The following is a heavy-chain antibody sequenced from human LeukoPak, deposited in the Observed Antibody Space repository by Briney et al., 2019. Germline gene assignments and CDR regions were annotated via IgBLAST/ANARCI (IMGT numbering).Heavy chain of an antibody. D-gene: IGHD4/OR15-4a*01. CDR1: RFSFSSYA. V-gene: IGHV3-30-3*01. CDR3: ARDLGLTMRIPDS. Sequence: PGGSLRLSCAASRFSFSSYAMHWVRQAPGKGLEWVAVISYDGSNKYHAGSVKGRFTASRDNSKNTLYLQMNSLRAEDTAVYYCARDLGLTMRIPDSWGQGTLVTVSS. J-gene: IGHJ4*02. CDR2: ISYDGSNK.